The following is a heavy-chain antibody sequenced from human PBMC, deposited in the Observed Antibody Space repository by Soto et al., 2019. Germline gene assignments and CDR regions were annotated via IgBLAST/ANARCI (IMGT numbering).Heavy chain of an antibody. D-gene: IGHD6-6*01. Sequence: GGSLRLSCAASGFTFSSYSMNWVRQAPGKGLEWVSYISSSSSTIYYADSVKGRFTISRDNAKNSLYLQMNSLRAEDTAVYYCATAKTDSSSSDYSYYYYYMDVWGKGTTVTVSS. J-gene: IGHJ6*03. V-gene: IGHV3-48*01. CDR1: GFTFSSYS. CDR2: ISSSSSTI. CDR3: ATAKTDSSSSDYSYYYYYMDV.